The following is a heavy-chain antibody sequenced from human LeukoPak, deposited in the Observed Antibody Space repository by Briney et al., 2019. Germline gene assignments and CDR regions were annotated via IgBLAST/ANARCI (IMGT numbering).Heavy chain of an antibody. Sequence: ASVKVSCKAPGYTFTGDQIYWLRQAPGQGLEWVGWIKPSSGDTLYEQKFQGRVTMTRDKSISSAYMELSSLRSDDTAVYHCARKSAGFLTAWGQGTLVTVSS. CDR1: GYTFTGDQ. CDR3: ARKSAGFLTA. J-gene: IGHJ5*02. D-gene: IGHD2/OR15-2a*01. V-gene: IGHV1-2*02. CDR2: IKPSSGDT.